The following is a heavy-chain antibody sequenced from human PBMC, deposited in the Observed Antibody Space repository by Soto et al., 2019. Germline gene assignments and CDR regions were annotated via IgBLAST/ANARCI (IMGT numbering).Heavy chain of an antibody. CDR2: MYWNDDK. CDR3: AHGEYGDYSVSLFDY. D-gene: IGHD4-17*01. CDR1: GFSLSTSGVG. Sequence: QITLKESGPTLVKPTQTLTLTCTFSGFSLSTSGVGVGWIRQPPGKALEWLALMYWNDDKRYSPSLKRRLTITKDTSQIQVVLTMTNMDPVDTATYYCAHGEYGDYSVSLFDYWGQGTLVTVSS. V-gene: IGHV2-5*01. J-gene: IGHJ4*02.